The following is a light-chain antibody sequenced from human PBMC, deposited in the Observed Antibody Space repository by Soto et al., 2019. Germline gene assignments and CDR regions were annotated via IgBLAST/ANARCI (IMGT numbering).Light chain of an antibody. CDR3: QQYENYWT. Sequence: DIQMNQSPSTLSATAGDRVTITCRASQSISSWLAWYQHKPGKAPKLLIYDASNLDSGVPSRFSGSGSGTEFSLTISHLQPDDFATYYCQQYENYWTFGQGTRVEIK. CDR2: DAS. J-gene: IGKJ1*01. V-gene: IGKV1-5*01. CDR1: QSISSW.